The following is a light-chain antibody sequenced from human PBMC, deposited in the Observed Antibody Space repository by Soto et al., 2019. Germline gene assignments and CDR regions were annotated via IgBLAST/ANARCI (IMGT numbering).Light chain of an antibody. CDR3: QQYHWAPDT. CDR1: QSVSSN. V-gene: IGKV3-15*01. J-gene: IGKJ5*01. Sequence: EVVITQSPSTLSVSPGERATLYCRASQSVSSNLAWYQQKPGQAPRLLIYGASSRATGIPVRFSGSGSGTDFTLTVSRLEPEDFAVYYCQQYHWAPDTFGQGTRLEIK. CDR2: GAS.